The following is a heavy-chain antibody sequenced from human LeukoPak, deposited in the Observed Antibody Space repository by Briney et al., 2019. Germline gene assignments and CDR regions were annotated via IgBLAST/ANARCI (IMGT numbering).Heavy chain of an antibody. CDR1: GFTFSSYA. CDR2: ISYDGSNK. D-gene: IGHD3-10*01. J-gene: IGHJ4*02. Sequence: PGGSLRLSCAASGFTFSSYAMSWVRQAPGKGLEWVALISYDGSNKYYADSVKARFIISRDNSKNTLYLQMNSLRAEDTAVYYCAKEIGVTMVRGVPSYWGQGTLVTVSS. CDR3: AKEIGVTMVRGVPSY. V-gene: IGHV3-30*19.